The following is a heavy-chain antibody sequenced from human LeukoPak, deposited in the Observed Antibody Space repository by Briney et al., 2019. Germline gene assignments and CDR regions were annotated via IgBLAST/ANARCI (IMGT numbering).Heavy chain of an antibody. D-gene: IGHD1-7*01. Sequence: SVNVSCKASGGTFSSYTISWVRQAPGQGLEWMGMIIPILGIANYAQKFQGRVTITADKSTSTAYMELSSLRSEDTAVYYCARARYNWNYEGYYYYGMDVWGQGTTVTVSS. CDR1: GGTFSSYT. CDR2: IIPILGIA. CDR3: ARARYNWNYEGYYYYGMDV. V-gene: IGHV1-69*02. J-gene: IGHJ6*02.